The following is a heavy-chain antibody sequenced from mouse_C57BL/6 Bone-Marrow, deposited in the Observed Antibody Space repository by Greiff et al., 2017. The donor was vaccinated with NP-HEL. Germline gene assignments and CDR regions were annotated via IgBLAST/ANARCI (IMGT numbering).Heavy chain of an antibody. D-gene: IGHD1-1*01. CDR1: GYAFSSSW. CDR3: ARRDYYGSSYEFAY. V-gene: IGHV1-82*01. CDR2: IYPGDGDP. J-gene: IGHJ3*01. Sequence: QVPVKQSGPELVKPGASVKISCKASGYAFSSSWMNWVKQRPGKGLAWIGRIYPGDGDPNSNGKFKGKATLTADKSSSTAYMQLSSLTSEDSAVYYCARRDYYGSSYEFAYWGQGTLVTVSA.